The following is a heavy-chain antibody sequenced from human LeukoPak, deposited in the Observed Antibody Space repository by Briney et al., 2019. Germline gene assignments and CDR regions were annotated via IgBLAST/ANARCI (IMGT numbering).Heavy chain of an antibody. CDR3: ARAADVSSGRFDY. V-gene: IGHV3-53*04. CDR2: IYSGGST. Sequence: PGGSLTLSCAASGFAVSSNYMSWVRQAPGKGLEWVSVIYSGGSTYYADSVKGRFTISRHNSQNTLYLQMNSLKSEDTAVYYCARAADVSSGRFDYWGQGTLVTVSS. CDR1: GFAVSSNY. J-gene: IGHJ4*02. D-gene: IGHD6-19*01.